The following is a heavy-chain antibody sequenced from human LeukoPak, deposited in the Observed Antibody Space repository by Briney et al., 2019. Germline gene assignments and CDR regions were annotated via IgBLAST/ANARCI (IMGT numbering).Heavy chain of an antibody. CDR1: GFTFSSYS. V-gene: IGHV3-48*01. J-gene: IGHJ4*02. Sequence: GGSLRLSCAASGFTFSSYSMNWVRQAPGKGLEWVSYISSSSSTIYYADSVKGRFTISRDNAKNSLYLQMNSLRAEDTAVYYCARDGSSGPNYYGREGDESDFDYWGQGTLVTVSS. CDR2: ISSSSSTI. CDR3: ARDGSSGPNYYGREGDESDFDY. D-gene: IGHD3-10*01.